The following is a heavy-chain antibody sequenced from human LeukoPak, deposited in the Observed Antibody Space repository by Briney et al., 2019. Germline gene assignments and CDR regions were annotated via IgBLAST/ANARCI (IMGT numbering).Heavy chain of an antibody. D-gene: IGHD4-17*01. CDR3: ARDLVTVTKGFDI. Sequence: SETLSLTCAVSGDSFSSHYWTWIRRSPGTGLEWIGYISHIGRTNYNPSLKSRVTISIDTSKNQFSLKLRSVTAADTAVYYCARDLVTVTKGFDIWGQGTMVSVSS. J-gene: IGHJ3*02. CDR1: GDSFSSHY. CDR2: ISHIGRT. V-gene: IGHV4-59*11.